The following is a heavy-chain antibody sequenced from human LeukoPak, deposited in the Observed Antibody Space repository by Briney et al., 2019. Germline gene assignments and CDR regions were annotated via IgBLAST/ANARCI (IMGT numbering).Heavy chain of an antibody. CDR1: GYTFTSYY. J-gene: IGHJ3*02. V-gene: IGHV1-46*01. CDR2: INPSGGST. Sequence: ASVKVSCKASGYTFTSYYMHWVRQAPGQGLEWMGIINPSGGSTSYAQKFQGRVTMTRDTSTSTVYMELSSLRSEDTAVYHSARNHDHGDLRGAFDIWGQGTMVTVSS. CDR3: ARNHDHGDLRGAFDI. D-gene: IGHD4-17*01.